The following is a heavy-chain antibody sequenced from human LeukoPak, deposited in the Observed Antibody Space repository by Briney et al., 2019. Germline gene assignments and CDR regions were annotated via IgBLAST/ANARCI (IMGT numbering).Heavy chain of an antibody. Sequence: ASVKVSCKASGYTFTSYGISWVRQAPGQGLEWMGWISAYNGNTNYAQKLRGRVTMTTDTSTSTAYMELRSLRSDDTAVYYCARGHRYYDSRQMAYFDYWGQGTLVTVSS. V-gene: IGHV1-18*01. CDR1: GYTFTSYG. D-gene: IGHD3-22*01. CDR3: ARGHRYYDSRQMAYFDY. CDR2: ISAYNGNT. J-gene: IGHJ4*02.